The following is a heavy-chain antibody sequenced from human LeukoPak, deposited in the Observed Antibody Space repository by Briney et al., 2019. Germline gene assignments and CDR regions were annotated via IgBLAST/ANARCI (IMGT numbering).Heavy chain of an antibody. CDR2: INPSGGST. V-gene: IGHV1-46*01. CDR1: GYSFTSYY. D-gene: IGHD6-19*01. J-gene: IGHJ4*02. Sequence: ASVKVSCKASGYSFTSYYMHWVRQAPGQGLEWMGIINPSGGSTSYAQKFQGRVTMTTDTSTSTAYMELRSLRSDDTAVYYCARDSTTYSSGRRPFDYWGQGTLVTVSS. CDR3: ARDSTTYSSGRRPFDY.